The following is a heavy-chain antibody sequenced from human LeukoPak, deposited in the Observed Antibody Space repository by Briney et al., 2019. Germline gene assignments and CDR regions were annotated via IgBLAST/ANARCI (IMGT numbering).Heavy chain of an antibody. Sequence: GGSLRLSCAASGFTFDDYAMHWVRQAPGKGLEWVSAISGSGGSTYYADSVKGRFTISRDNSKNTLYLQMNSLRAEDTAVYYCAKVWDSSGPYDAFDIWGQGTMVTVSS. J-gene: IGHJ3*02. V-gene: IGHV3-23*01. D-gene: IGHD6-19*01. CDR3: AKVWDSSGPYDAFDI. CDR2: ISGSGGST. CDR1: GFTFDDYA.